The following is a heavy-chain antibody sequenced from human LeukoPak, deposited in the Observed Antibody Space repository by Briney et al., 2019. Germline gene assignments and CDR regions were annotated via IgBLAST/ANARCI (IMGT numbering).Heavy chain of an antibody. Sequence: PGGSLRLSCAASGFTFSSYAMSWVRQAPGKGLEWVPAISGSGGSTYYADSVKGRFTISRDNSKNTLYLQMNSLRAEDTAVYYCAKLFGRGSYYKYADYWGQGTLVTVSS. J-gene: IGHJ4*02. CDR1: GFTFSSYA. CDR3: AKLFGRGSYYKYADY. CDR2: ISGSGGST. D-gene: IGHD3-10*01. V-gene: IGHV3-23*01.